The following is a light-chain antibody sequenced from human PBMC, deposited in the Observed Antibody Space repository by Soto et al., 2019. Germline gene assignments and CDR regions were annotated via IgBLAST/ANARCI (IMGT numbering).Light chain of an antibody. Sequence: AIQLTQSPSSLSASVGDRVTITCRARQGISSALAWYQQKPGKAPKLLIYDASSLESGVPSRFSGSGFGTDFTLTISSLPPEDFATYYCQQFNNYPLFGGGTKVDIK. CDR3: QQFNNYPL. CDR2: DAS. CDR1: QGISSA. V-gene: IGKV1D-13*01. J-gene: IGKJ4*01.